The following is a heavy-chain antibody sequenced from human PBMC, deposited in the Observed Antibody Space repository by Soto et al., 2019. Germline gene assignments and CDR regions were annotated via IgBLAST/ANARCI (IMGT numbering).Heavy chain of an antibody. CDR2: ISAGSSHT. CDR1: GFTFSSYA. V-gene: IGHV3-48*01. Sequence: PGGSLRLSCAASGFTFSSYAMSWVRQAPGKGLEWVPSISAGSSHTFYADSVKGRSTISRDNAKNTLYLQMNSLRAEDTALYYCARDYRADWGPGTRVTVSS. CDR3: ARDYRAD. J-gene: IGHJ4*02. D-gene: IGHD1-26*01.